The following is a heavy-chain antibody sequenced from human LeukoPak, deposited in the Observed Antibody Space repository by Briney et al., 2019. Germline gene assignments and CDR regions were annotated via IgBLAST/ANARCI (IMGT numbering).Heavy chain of an antibody. CDR2: IYYSGST. Sequence: PSETLSLTCTVSGGSFSSYYWNWIRQPPGEGLEWMGYIYYSGSTNCNPSLKSRVTISVDTSKNQFSLKLSSVTAADTAVYYCARVDCSGGSCYSFDYWSQGTLVTVSS. J-gene: IGHJ4*02. V-gene: IGHV4-59*01. CDR1: GGSFSSYY. D-gene: IGHD2-15*01. CDR3: ARVDCSGGSCYSFDY.